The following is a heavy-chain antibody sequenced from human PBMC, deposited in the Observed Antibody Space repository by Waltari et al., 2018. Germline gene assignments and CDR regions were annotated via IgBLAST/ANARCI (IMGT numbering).Heavy chain of an antibody. CDR1: GFPFSSYT. CDR3: ARDAEDIVESGAFDI. V-gene: IGHV3-21*01. J-gene: IGHJ3*02. Sequence: EVQLVESGGGLVKPGESLRLSCAASGFPFSSYTITWGRQAPGKGREWVSSIITSGSYRYYADSVKGRFTISRDNAKNSLSLQMTHRRVEDTALYYCARDAEDIVESGAFDIWGQGTVVTVSS. D-gene: IGHD2-15*01. CDR2: IITSGSYR.